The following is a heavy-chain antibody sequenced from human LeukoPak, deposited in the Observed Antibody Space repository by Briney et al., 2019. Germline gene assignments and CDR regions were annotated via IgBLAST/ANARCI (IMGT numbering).Heavy chain of an antibody. Sequence: GGSLRLSCAASGFTFSSYSMNWVRQAPGKGLEWVSSISSSSSYIYHADSMKGRFTISRDNAKNSLYLQMSSLRDEDTAVYYCARGGYSYGFGFDYWGQGTLVTVSS. CDR2: ISSSSSYI. J-gene: IGHJ4*02. V-gene: IGHV3-21*01. D-gene: IGHD5-18*01. CDR3: ARGGYSYGFGFDY. CDR1: GFTFSSYS.